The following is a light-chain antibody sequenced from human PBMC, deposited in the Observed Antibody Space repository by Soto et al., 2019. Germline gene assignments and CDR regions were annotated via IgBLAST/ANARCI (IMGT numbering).Light chain of an antibody. J-gene: IGLJ2*01. Sequence: QSALTQPASVSGSPGQSITISCTGTSSDVGGYNYVSWYQQHPGKAPQLMIYDVNNRPSGVSNRFSGSKSGNTASLTISGLQAEDEGDYYCSSYTSSITLVFGGGTKLTVL. CDR3: SSYTSSITLV. CDR1: SSDVGGYNY. V-gene: IGLV2-14*01. CDR2: DVN.